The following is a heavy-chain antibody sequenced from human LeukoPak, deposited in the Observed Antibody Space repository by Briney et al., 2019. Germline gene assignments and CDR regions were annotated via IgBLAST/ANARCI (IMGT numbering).Heavy chain of an antibody. D-gene: IGHD3-10*01. Sequence: SETLSLTCAVYGGSFSGYYWSWIRQPPGKGLECIGEINHSGSTNYNPSLKSRVTISVDTSKNQFSLKLSSVTAADTAVYYCAREGYGSGSSYFDYWGQGTLVTVSS. CDR3: AREGYGSGSSYFDY. CDR2: INHSGST. CDR1: GGSFSGYY. J-gene: IGHJ4*02. V-gene: IGHV4-34*01.